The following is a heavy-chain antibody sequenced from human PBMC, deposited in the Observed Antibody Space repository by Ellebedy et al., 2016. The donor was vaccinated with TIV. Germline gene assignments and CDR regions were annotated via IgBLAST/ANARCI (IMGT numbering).Heavy chain of an antibody. CDR3: ARLVSVDAQHFDD. CDR1: GYNFATYW. J-gene: IGHJ4*02. V-gene: IGHV5-51*01. D-gene: IGHD2-8*01. CDR2: VHPGDSDP. Sequence: GESLKISCKGSGYNFATYWIAWVRQTPGKGLEWMGSVHPGDSDPIYSPSFQGQVTISADKSISTASLQWRSLKASDTAMYYCARLVSVDAQHFDDWGQGTQVTVSS.